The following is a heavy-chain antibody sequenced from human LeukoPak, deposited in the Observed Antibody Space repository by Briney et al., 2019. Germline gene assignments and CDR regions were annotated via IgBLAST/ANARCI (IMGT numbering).Heavy chain of an antibody. CDR1: GYTFTGYY. J-gene: IGHJ4*02. D-gene: IGHD3-10*01. V-gene: IGHV1-2*02. CDR2: INPNSGGT. CDR3: ARVKSSWTPISAFDY. Sequence: ASVKVSCKASGYTFTGYYMHWVRQAPGQGLEWMGWINPNSGGTNYAQKFQGRVTMTRDTSISTAYMELSGLRSDDTAVYYCARVKSSWTPISAFDYWGQGTLVTVSS.